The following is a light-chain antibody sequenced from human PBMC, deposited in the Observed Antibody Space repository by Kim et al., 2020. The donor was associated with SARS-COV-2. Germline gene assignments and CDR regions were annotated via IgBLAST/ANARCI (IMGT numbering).Light chain of an antibody. J-gene: IGKJ2*01. CDR3: QEYESYVFA. CDR1: QSVSVW. V-gene: IGKV1-5*03. CDR2: RAS. Sequence: SASVGDTVTITCRASQSVSVWLAWYQQKPGKAPKLLIYRASNLDSGVPSRFSASGSGTEFTLTISGLHPDDFATYYCQEYESYVFAFGQGTKLEI.